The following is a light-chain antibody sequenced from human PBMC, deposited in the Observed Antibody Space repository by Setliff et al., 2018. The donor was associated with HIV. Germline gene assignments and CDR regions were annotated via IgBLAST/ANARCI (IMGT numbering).Light chain of an antibody. CDR1: SSDVGGYKY. J-gene: IGLJ1*01. CDR2: EVS. CDR3: SSYAGSLYV. Sequence: SALTQPPSASGSPGQSVTISCTGTSSDVGGYKYVSWYQQHPGKAPKLMIYEVSKRPSGVPDRFSGSKSGNMASLTVSGLQAEDEADYYCSSYAGSLYVFGTGTKVTVL. V-gene: IGLV2-8*01.